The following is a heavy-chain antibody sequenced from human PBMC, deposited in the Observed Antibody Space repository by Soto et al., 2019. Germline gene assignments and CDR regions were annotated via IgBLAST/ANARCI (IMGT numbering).Heavy chain of an antibody. D-gene: IGHD3-22*01. CDR1: GYTFTFYS. CDR2: ISAYNGNT. J-gene: IGHJ4*02. CDR3: AKGMYYYDSSGYRLFDY. Sequence: ASVKVSCKASGYTFTFYSISWVLQAPGQGLEWMGWISAYNGNTNYGQKFQGRVSMTTDTSTSTAYMELRSLRAEDTAVYFCAKGMYYYDSSGYRLFDYWGQGTLVTVSS. V-gene: IGHV1-18*01.